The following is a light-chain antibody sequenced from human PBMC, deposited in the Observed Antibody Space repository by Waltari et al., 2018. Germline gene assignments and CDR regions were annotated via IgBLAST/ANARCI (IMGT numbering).Light chain of an antibody. CDR1: QSVGTW. CDR2: MAS. CDR3: QQERRGAT. Sequence: DIQMTQSPSTLSASVGDRVTISCRASQSVGTWLAWYQQKPGKAPKLLIYMASSLASGVPSRFSGSGSGTDFTLTISSLQPDEGATEAGQQERRGATFGQGTKVE. J-gene: IGKJ2*01. V-gene: IGKV1-5*03.